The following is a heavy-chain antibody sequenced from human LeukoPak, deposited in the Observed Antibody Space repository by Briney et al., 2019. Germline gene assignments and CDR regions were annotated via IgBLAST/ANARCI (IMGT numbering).Heavy chain of an antibody. V-gene: IGHV3-7*01. J-gene: IGHJ4*02. D-gene: IGHD6-13*01. CDR2: KNPDGSEK. Sequence: PGGSLRLSCEASGFTFSSLWMTWVRQAQGKGLGWVPNKNPDGSEKYYVDSVKGRFTISRDNAQNSLYLQMNSLRAEDTAIYFCARGGSGTSWYWYYWGQGTLVTVSS. CDR3: ARGGSGTSWYWYY. CDR1: GFTFSSLW.